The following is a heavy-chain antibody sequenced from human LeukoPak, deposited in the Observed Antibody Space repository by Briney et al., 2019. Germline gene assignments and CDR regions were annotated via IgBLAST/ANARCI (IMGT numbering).Heavy chain of an antibody. D-gene: IGHD3-10*01. CDR1: GFTFSNAW. J-gene: IGHJ4*02. CDR2: IKGKTDGGTI. Sequence: GGSLRLSCAASGFTFSNAWRSCVPQAPGKGLEWVGRIKGKTDGGTIDYAAPVKGRFIISRDDSRNTLWLQMNSLKIEDTAVYYCTTDYSGGYWGQGSLVTVSS. V-gene: IGHV3-15*01. CDR3: TTDYSGGY.